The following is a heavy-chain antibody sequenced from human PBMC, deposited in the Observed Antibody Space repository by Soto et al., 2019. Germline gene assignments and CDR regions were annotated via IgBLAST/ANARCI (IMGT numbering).Heavy chain of an antibody. CDR3: AIGATGDFVGAFDF. V-gene: IGHV3-23*01. CDR2: INSGANT. D-gene: IGHD4-17*01. J-gene: IGHJ3*01. Sequence: GGSLRLSCAASGFAFSNYVMSWVRQAPGKGLEWVSSINSGANTYYADSVKGRFTISRDNSKRSLSLQMNSLKDEDTAVYYCAIGATGDFVGAFDFWGQGTMVTV. CDR1: GFAFSNYV.